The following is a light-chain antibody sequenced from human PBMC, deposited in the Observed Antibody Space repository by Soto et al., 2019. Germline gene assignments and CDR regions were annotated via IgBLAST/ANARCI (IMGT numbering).Light chain of an antibody. J-gene: IGKJ2*01. CDR2: KAS. Sequence: TQSTQSPSTLSASVGDRVTITCRASQNVNRCVALYQQKPGTAPKLLIYKASSLESGVPSRFSGSGSGTEFTLTISSLQPDDFATYYCHQYNAYSLTFGQGTKVDIK. CDR3: HQYNAYSLT. V-gene: IGKV1-5*03. CDR1: QNVNRC.